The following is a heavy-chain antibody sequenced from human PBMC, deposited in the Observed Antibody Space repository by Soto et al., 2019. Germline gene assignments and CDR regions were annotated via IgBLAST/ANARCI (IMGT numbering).Heavy chain of an antibody. V-gene: IGHV4-59*01. Sequence: SETLSLTCTVSGGSISSYYWSWIRQPPGKGLEWIGYIYYSGSTNYNPSLKSRVTISVDTSKNQFSLKLSSVTAADTAVYYCARVEYGMAFNPWGQGTLVTVSS. CDR2: IYYSGST. CDR1: GGSISSYY. J-gene: IGHJ5*02. CDR3: ARVEYGMAFNP. D-gene: IGHD3-16*01.